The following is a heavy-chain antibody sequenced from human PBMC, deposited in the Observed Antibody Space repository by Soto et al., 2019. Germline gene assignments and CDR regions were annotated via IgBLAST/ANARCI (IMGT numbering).Heavy chain of an antibody. Sequence: SETLSLTCTVSGGSISSSSYYWGWIRQPPGKGLEWIGSIYYSGSTYYNPSLKSRVTISVDTSKNQFSLKLSSVTAADTAVYYCARHMPGGYHYDDYYYGMDGXGQGTTVTVSS. CDR2: IYYSGST. D-gene: IGHD3-22*01. J-gene: IGHJ6*02. CDR1: GGSISSSSYY. V-gene: IGHV4-39*01. CDR3: ARHMPGGYHYDDYYYGMDG.